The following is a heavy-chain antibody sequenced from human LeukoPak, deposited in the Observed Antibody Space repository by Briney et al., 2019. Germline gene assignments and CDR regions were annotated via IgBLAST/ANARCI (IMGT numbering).Heavy chain of an antibody. CDR1: GFTFSSYG. V-gene: IGHV3-30*18. D-gene: IGHD3-10*01. CDR3: AKDSGYYGSGSPQGYFDY. CDR2: ISYDGTCK. Sequence: GGSLRLSCAASGFTFSSYGMHWVRQAPGKGLEWVAVISYDGTCKYYADSVKGRFTISRDNSKNTLYLQMNSLRAEDMAVYYCAKDSGYYGSGSPQGYFDYWGQGTLVTVSS. J-gene: IGHJ4*02.